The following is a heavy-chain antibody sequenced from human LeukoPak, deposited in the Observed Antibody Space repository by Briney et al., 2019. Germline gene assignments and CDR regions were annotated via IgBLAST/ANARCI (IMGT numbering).Heavy chain of an antibody. CDR2: ISYDGSNK. V-gene: IGHV3-30-3*01. CDR3: ARDLLLSDYEAHS. J-gene: IGHJ4*02. CDR1: GFTFSSYA. Sequence: PGGSLRLSCAASGFTFSSYAMHWVRQAPGKGLEWVAVISYDGSNKYYADSVKGRFTISRDNSKNTLYLQMNSLRAADTAVYYCARDLLLSDYEAHSWGQGTLVTVSS. D-gene: IGHD5-12*01.